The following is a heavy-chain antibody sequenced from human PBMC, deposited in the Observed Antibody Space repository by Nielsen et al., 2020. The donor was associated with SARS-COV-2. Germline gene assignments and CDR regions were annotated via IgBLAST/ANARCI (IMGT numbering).Heavy chain of an antibody. CDR2: ISSSSSYI. CDR1: GFTFSSYS. J-gene: IGHJ4*02. D-gene: IGHD5-18*01. Sequence: GGSLRLSCAASGFTFSSYSMNWVRQAPGKGLEWVSSISSSSSYIYYADSVKGRFTISRDNAKNSLYLQMNSLRAEDTAVYYCARGQGYFYGQYTPKPYYFDYWGQGALVTVSS. V-gene: IGHV3-21*04. CDR3: ARGQGYFYGQYTPKPYYFDY.